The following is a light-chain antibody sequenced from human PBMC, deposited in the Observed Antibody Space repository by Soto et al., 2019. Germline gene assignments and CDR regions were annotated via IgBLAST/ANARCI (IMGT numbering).Light chain of an antibody. CDR1: NIGSKS. CDR3: QEWDPNRDHREGV. CDR2: LDT. V-gene: IGLV3-21*04. Sequence: SSELTQPPSLSVAPGESAIITCGGNNIGSKSVHWYQQKAGQAPVLVIYLDTDRSSGIPERFSGSNSGNTAYMTIIRVEAGDDADDYDQEWDPNRDHREGVFGAGTQLTVL. J-gene: IGLJ3*02.